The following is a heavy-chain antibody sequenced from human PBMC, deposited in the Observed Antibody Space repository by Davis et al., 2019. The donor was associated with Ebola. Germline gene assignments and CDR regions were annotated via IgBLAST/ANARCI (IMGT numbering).Heavy chain of an antibody. D-gene: IGHD3-10*01. V-gene: IGHV3-73*01. CDR1: GFTFSGSA. Sequence: GESLKISCAASGFTFSGSAMHWVRQASGKGLEWVGRIRSKANSYATAYAASVKGRFTISRDDSKNTAYLQMNSLRAEDTALYYCAKDRALLWFGESNWGQGILVTVSS. CDR2: IRSKANSYAT. J-gene: IGHJ4*02. CDR3: AKDRALLWFGESN.